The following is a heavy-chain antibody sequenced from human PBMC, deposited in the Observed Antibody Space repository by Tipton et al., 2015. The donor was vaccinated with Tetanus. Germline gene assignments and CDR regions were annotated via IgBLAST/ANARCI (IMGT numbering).Heavy chain of an antibody. CDR3: ARGTTLDY. V-gene: IGHV4-39*07. CDR2: IYHSGST. D-gene: IGHD4-11*01. CDR1: GGSISSSSYY. J-gene: IGHJ4*02. Sequence: TLSLTCTVSGGSISSSSYYWGWIRQPPGKGLEWIGEIYHSGSTNYNPSLKSRVTISVDTSKNQFSLNLSSVTAADTAVYYCARGTTLDYWGQGTLVTVSS.